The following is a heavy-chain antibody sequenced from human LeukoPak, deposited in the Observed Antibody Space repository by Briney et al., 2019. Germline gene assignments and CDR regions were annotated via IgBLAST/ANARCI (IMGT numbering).Heavy chain of an antibody. D-gene: IGHD6-13*01. V-gene: IGHV3-7*01. J-gene: IGHJ4*02. Sequence: GGSLRLSCAASGFTFSNDWMSWVRQAPGKGLEWVASIRQDGGEKNYVDSVKGRLTISRDNAKSSLYLQMNSLRADDTAVYYCARDGWPGSSYYRPFDYWGQGTLVTVSS. CDR2: IRQDGGEK. CDR3: ARDGWPGSSYYRPFDY. CDR1: GFTFSNDW.